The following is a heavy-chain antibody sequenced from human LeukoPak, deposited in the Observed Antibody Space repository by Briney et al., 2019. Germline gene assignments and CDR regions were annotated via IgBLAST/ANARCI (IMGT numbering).Heavy chain of an antibody. CDR3: AKRSGAHTEDDY. CDR1: GFTFSSYG. V-gene: IGHV3-23*01. CDR2: ISGSGIDT. J-gene: IGHJ4*02. D-gene: IGHD1-26*01. Sequence: GGSLRLSCVASGFTFSSYGMSWVRQAPGKGMEWVSGISGSGIDTDYADSVKGRFTISRDNSKNTLYLQMNSLRAEDTAVYYCAKRSGAHTEDDYWGQGTLVTVSS.